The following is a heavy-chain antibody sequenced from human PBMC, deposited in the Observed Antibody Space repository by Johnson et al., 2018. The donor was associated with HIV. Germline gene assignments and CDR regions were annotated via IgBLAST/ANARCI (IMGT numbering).Heavy chain of an antibody. CDR2: INSDGSNT. CDR1: AFTFSSYW. D-gene: IGHD3-22*01. CDR3: ARECQYYYDSSGCTYDAFDI. V-gene: IGHV3-74*01. Sequence: VQLVESGGGFIQPGGSLRLSCAASAFTFSSYWMHWVRQAPGKGLVWVSRINSDGSNTNYADAVKGRFTISRDNAKNTLYLQMNSLRVEDTAVYYCARECQYYYDSSGCTYDAFDIWGQGTMVTVSS. J-gene: IGHJ3*02.